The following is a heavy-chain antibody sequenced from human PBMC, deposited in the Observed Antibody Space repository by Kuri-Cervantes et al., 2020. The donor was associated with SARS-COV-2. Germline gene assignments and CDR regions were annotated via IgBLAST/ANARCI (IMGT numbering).Heavy chain of an antibody. D-gene: IGHD2-8*01. CDR1: GFTFSNVW. CDR2: IKQDGSEK. CDR3: TRDTPYCTNGVCYRSYAFDI. V-gene: IGHV3-7*01. J-gene: IGHJ3*02. Sequence: GESLKISCAASGFTFSNVWMSWVRQAPGKGLDWGANIKQDGSEKYYVDAVKGRFTISRDNAKNSLYLQMNSLRAEDTAVYYCTRDTPYCTNGVCYRSYAFDIWGQGTMVTVSS.